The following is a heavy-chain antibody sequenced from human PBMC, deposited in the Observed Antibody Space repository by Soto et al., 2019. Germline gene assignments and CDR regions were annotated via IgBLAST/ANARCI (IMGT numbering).Heavy chain of an antibody. CDR2: ISYDGSNK. D-gene: IGHD5-18*01. CDR1: GFTFSSYG. J-gene: IGHJ6*02. CDR3: AKAGYSYGYYYYYGMDV. V-gene: IGHV3-30*18. Sequence: GSLRLSCAASGFTFSSYGMHWVRQAPGKGLEWVAVISYDGSNKYYADSVKGRFTISRDNSKNTLYLQMNSLRAEDTAVYYCAKAGYSYGYYYYYGMDVWGQGTTVTVSS.